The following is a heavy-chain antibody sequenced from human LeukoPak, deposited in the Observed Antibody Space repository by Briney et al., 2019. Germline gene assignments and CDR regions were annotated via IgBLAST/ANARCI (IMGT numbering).Heavy chain of an antibody. Sequence: GGSLRLSCAASGFTFSTYWMSWVRQASGKGLEWVANIKEDGSDKYYGDSVKGRFTISRANAKNSLYLQMNSLRAEDTAVYYCARVKNGDYGFDYWGQGTLVTVSS. CDR3: ARVKNGDYGFDY. V-gene: IGHV3-7*01. CDR1: GFTFSTYW. D-gene: IGHD4-17*01. CDR2: IKEDGSDK. J-gene: IGHJ4*02.